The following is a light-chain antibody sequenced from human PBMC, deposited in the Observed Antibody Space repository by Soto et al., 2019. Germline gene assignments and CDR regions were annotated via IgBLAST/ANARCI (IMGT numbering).Light chain of an antibody. J-gene: IGLJ2*01. CDR1: SSDIGGYNF. V-gene: IGLV2-14*03. CDR2: DVS. CDR3: SSYTNSGTNVV. Sequence: QSVLTQPASVSGSPGQSITISCTGTSSDIGGYNFVSWYQQYPGKAPKLMIYDVSNRPSGVSNRFSGSKSGNAASLTISGLQAEDEAEYYCSSYTNSGTNVVFGGGTQLTVL.